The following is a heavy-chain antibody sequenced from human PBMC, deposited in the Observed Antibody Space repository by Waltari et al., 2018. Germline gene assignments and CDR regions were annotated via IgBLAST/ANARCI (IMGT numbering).Heavy chain of an antibody. CDR2: IYYSGRT. V-gene: IGHV4-30-4*08. Sequence: QVQLQESGPGLVKPSQTLSLTCTVSGGSISSGDYYWSWIRQPPGKGLEWIGYIYYSGRTYYNPSLKSRVTISVDTSKNQFSLKLSSVTAADTAVYYCAREGGDYGDSKGHDYWGQGTLVTVSS. D-gene: IGHD4-17*01. CDR1: GGSISSGDYY. J-gene: IGHJ4*02. CDR3: AREGGDYGDSKGHDY.